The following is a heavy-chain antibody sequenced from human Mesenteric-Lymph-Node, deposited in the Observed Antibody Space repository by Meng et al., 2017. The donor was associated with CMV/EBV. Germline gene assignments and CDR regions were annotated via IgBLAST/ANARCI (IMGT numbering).Heavy chain of an antibody. Sequence: ASVKVSCKASGGTFSSYAISWVRQAPGQGLEWMGWISGYNGNTNYAQKLQGRVTMTTDTSTRTAYMELRSLRSDDTAVYYCARRWEGICSSTSCYVWFDPWGQGTLVTVSS. V-gene: IGHV1-18*01. J-gene: IGHJ5*02. CDR1: GGTFSSYA. D-gene: IGHD2-2*01. CDR2: ISGYNGNT. CDR3: ARRWEGICSSTSCYVWFDP.